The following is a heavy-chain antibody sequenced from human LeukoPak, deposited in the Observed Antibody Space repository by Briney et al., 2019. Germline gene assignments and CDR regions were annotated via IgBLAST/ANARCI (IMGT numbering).Heavy chain of an antibody. CDR1: GGSLSDYC. CDR2: INDSGTT. Sequence: PSETLSLTCAVYGGSLSDYCWSWVRQSPGKGLEWIGEINDSGTTNYIPSLKSRLTISLDKSNNQLSLTLRSVTAADTALYFCARVGGDYDFLCGNTLLNWFDPSGQGTLVTVSS. CDR3: ARVGGDYDFLCGNTLLNWFDP. J-gene: IGHJ5*02. V-gene: IGHV4-34*01. D-gene: IGHD3-3*01.